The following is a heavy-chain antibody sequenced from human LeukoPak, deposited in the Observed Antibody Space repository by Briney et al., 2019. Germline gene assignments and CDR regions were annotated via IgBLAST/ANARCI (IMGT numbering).Heavy chain of an antibody. V-gene: IGHV3-7*04. CDR2: IDQDGSEK. Sequence: GGSLSLSCAASGFTFRRNWMSWVRQPPGKGREGVANIDQDGSEKYYVDSVKGRFTISRDNAKNSLDLQMNSLRAEDTAVYYCAREARARGGFDQWGQGTLVTVSS. J-gene: IGHJ4*02. CDR1: GFTFRRNW. D-gene: IGHD3-10*01. CDR3: AREARARGGFDQ.